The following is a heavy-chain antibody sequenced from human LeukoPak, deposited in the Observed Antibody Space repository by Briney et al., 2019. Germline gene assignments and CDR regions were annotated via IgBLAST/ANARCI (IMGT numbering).Heavy chain of an antibody. CDR1: GFTFSSYD. D-gene: IGHD5-18*01. V-gene: IGHV3-13*01. CDR2: IGTAGDT. Sequence: GGSLRLPCAASGFTFSSYDMHWVRQATGKGLEWVSAIGTAGDTYYPGSVKGRFTISRENAKNSLYLQMNSLRAGDTAVYYCARARYSYGYDYWGQGTLVTVSS. J-gene: IGHJ4*02. CDR3: ARARYSYGYDY.